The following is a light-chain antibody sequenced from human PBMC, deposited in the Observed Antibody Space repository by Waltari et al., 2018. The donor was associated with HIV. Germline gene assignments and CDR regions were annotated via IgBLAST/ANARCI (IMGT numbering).Light chain of an antibody. CDR3: MQSSHWPGT. Sequence: EAVLTQSPVSLSVALGRPASISCRSSQSLIYTDGNTYLNWFHQRPGQSPRRLIYKISNRASGVPDRFSASGSVTEFTLHISRVEAEDVGIFYCMQSSHWPGTFGQGTKVEIQ. V-gene: IGKV2-30*01. J-gene: IGKJ1*01. CDR1: QSLIYTDGNTY. CDR2: KIS.